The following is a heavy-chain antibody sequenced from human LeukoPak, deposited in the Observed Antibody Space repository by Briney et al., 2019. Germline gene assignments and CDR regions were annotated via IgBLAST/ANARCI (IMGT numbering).Heavy chain of an antibody. CDR2: IGGSGGST. D-gene: IGHD6-19*01. V-gene: IGHV3-23*01. CDR1: GFTFSSYA. CDR3: AKDRVRSSGLGAFDI. J-gene: IGHJ3*02. Sequence: LAGGSLRLSCAASGFTFSSYAMSWVRQAPGKGLEWVSAIGGSGGSTYYADSVKGRFTISGDNSKNTLYLQMNSLRAEDTAVYYCAKDRVRSSGLGAFDIWGQGTMVTVSS.